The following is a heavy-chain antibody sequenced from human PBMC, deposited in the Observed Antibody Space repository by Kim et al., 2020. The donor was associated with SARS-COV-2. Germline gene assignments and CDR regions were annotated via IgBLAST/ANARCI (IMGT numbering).Heavy chain of an antibody. Sequence: GGSLRLSCAASEFTFSAYTMHWVRQAPGEGLEWVAVILYDGNTRYYADSVKGRFTISRDNSKNTLYLQMNTLRTEDSAVYYCTRESGGDARGAMDIWGQGTTVTVSS. CDR1: EFTFSAYT. D-gene: IGHD1-1*01. J-gene: IGHJ6*02. CDR2: ILYDGNTR. V-gene: IGHV3-30-3*01. CDR3: TRESGGDARGAMDI.